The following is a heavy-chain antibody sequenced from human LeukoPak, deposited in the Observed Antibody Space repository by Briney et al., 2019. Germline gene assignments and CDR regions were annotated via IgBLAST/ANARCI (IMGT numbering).Heavy chain of an antibody. CDR3: ASWGTYYDILTGYYTVDY. CDR2: INPNSGGT. J-gene: IGHJ4*02. Sequence: ASVKVSRKASGYTFTGYYMHWVRQAPGQGLEWMGWINPNSGGTNYAQKFQGRVTMTRDTSISTAYMELSRLRSDDTAVYYCASWGTYYDILTGYYTVDYWGQGTLVTVSS. D-gene: IGHD3-9*01. V-gene: IGHV1-2*02. CDR1: GYTFTGYY.